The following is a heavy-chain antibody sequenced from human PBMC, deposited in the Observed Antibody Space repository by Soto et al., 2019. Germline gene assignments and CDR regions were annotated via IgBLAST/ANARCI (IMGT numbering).Heavy chain of an antibody. D-gene: IGHD3-3*01. CDR3: AKQSDYDFWSGDRTLDY. CDR1: GFTFSSYA. J-gene: IGHJ4*02. CDR2: ISYDGSNK. V-gene: IGHV3-30-3*02. Sequence: GGSLRLSCAASGFTFSSYAMHWVRQAPGKGLEWVAVISYDGSNKYYADSVKGRFTISRDNSKNTLYLQMNSLRAEDTAVYYCAKQSDYDFWSGDRTLDYWGQGTLVTVSS.